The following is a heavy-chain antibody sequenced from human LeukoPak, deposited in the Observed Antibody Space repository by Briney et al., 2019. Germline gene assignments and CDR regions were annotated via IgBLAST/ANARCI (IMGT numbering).Heavy chain of an antibody. CDR1: GYSFTSYW. V-gene: IGHV5-51*01. CDR3: ARRRIVVVPAANLGDYYYYYYMDV. Sequence: AGESLKISCKGSGYSFTSYWIGWVRQMPGKGLEWMGIIYPGDSDTRYSPSLQGQVTISADKSISTAYLRWSSLKASDTAMYYCARRRIVVVPAANLGDYYYYYYMDVWGKGTTVTVSS. J-gene: IGHJ6*03. D-gene: IGHD2-2*01. CDR2: IYPGDSDT.